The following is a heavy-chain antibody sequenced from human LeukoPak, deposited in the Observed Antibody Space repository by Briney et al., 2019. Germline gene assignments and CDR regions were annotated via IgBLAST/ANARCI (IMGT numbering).Heavy chain of an antibody. J-gene: IGHJ6*04. CDR2: IYPGDSDP. CDR3: ARLVSLVAANDGMDV. V-gene: IGHV5-51*01. D-gene: IGHD2-21*01. Sequence: GESLKISCKGSGYSFTSYWIGWVRQMPGKGLEWMGIIYPGDSDPRYSPSFQGQVTISADKSISTAYLQWSSLKASDTAMYYCARLVSLVAANDGMDVWGKGTTVTVSS. CDR1: GYSFTSYW.